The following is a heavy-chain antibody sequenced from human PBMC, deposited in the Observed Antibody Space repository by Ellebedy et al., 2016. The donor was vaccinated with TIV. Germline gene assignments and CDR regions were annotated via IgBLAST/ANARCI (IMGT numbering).Heavy chain of an antibody. CDR3: VRWVGHFDF. Sequence: MPSETLSLTCTVSGGSISDSDYYWDWIRQPPGKGLEWIGIIHYRGSTYYNPSLKSRVTISVDTSKNQFSLKLSSVTAADTAVYYCVRWVGHFDFWGQGTLVTVSS. CDR1: GGSISDSDYY. CDR2: IHYRGST. D-gene: IGHD1-26*01. J-gene: IGHJ4*02. V-gene: IGHV4-39*07.